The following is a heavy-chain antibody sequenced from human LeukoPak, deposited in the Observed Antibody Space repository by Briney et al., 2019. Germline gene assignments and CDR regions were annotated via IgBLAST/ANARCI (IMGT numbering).Heavy chain of an antibody. D-gene: IGHD2-15*01. V-gene: IGHV3-15*01. CDR2: IKSKTDGGTT. CDR1: GFTFSNAW. Sequence: PGGSLRLSCAASGFTFSNAWMSWVRQAPGKGLEWVGRIKSKTDGGTTDDAAPVKGRFTISRDDSKNTLYLQMNSLKTEDTAVYYCTTDTDCSGGSCYRGRYYWGQGTLVTVSS. J-gene: IGHJ4*02. CDR3: TTDTDCSGGSCYRGRYY.